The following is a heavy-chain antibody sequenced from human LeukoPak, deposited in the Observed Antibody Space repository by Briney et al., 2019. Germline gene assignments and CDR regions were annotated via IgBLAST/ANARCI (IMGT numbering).Heavy chain of an antibody. V-gene: IGHV4-39*07. CDR3: ARGGTTYGSGSYRNPRYMDV. Sequence: SVTLSFNCSVSGCSIKSSSYYWGWLRQPPGKGLGLIGSIYCSGNAYYNPSLKSRVTISVDTSKNQFSLKLSSVTAADTAVYYCARGGTTYGSGSYRNPRYMDVWGKGTTVTVSS. CDR2: IYCSGNA. CDR1: GCSIKSSSYY. D-gene: IGHD3-10*01. J-gene: IGHJ6*03.